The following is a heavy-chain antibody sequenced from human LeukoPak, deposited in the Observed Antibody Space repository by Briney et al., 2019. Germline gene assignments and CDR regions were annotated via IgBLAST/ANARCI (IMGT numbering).Heavy chain of an antibody. CDR3: ARAYYYDSSHSFDY. CDR2: ISAYNGNT. V-gene: IGHV1-18*01. D-gene: IGHD3-22*01. CDR1: GYTFTSYG. Sequence: ASVKVSCKASGYTFTSYGISWVRQAPGQGLEWMGWISAYNGNTNYAQKLQGRVTMTTDTSTSTAYMELRSLRSDDTAVYYCARAYYYDSSHSFDYWGQGTLVTVSS. J-gene: IGHJ4*02.